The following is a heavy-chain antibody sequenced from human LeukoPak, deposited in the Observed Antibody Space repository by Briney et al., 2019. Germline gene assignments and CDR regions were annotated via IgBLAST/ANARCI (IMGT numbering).Heavy chain of an antibody. CDR3: ARADDSSGRSLDY. Sequence: GASVKVSCKAFGYTFTSYDINWVRQATGQGLEWMGWMNPNSGNTGYAQKFQGRVTMTRNTSISTAYMELSSLRSEDTAVYYCARADDSSGRSLDYWGQGTLVTVSS. J-gene: IGHJ4*02. D-gene: IGHD3-22*01. V-gene: IGHV1-8*01. CDR2: MNPNSGNT. CDR1: GYTFTSYD.